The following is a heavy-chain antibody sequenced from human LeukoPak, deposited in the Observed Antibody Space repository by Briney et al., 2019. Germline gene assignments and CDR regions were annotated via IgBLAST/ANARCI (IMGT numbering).Heavy chain of an antibody. J-gene: IGHJ4*02. CDR2: IESKTDGGTT. Sequence: GVPQRLPCAASGLTFSNTWMNWAPQAPGKGLESVGRIESKTDGGTTEYAAPVKGRFHIPRDDSTTTTNLQMNSLKTDDTTVYYCANLTVRGVINSRGQGTLVTVSS. CDR1: GLTFSNTW. D-gene: IGHD3-10*01. V-gene: IGHV3-15*04. CDR3: ANLTVRGVINS.